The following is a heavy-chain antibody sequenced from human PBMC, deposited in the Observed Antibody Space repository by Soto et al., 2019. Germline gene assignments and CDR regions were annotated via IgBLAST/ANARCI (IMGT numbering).Heavy chain of an antibody. CDR3: YINGF. V-gene: IGHV4-39*01. D-gene: IGHD2-8*01. J-gene: IGHJ1*01. Sequence: QVQLQESGPGLVKPSETLSLTCTVSGDSIRSSSHYWAWNRQPPGKGLEWIGGFYYSGSPYYNPSLKSRVTMSVDTSKNQVSLNLNSVTAADTAVYYCYINGFWGQGTLVTVSS. CDR1: GDSIRSSSHY. CDR2: FYYSGSP.